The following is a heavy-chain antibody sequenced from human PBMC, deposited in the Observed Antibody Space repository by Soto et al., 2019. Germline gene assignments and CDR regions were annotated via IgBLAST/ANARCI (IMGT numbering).Heavy chain of an antibody. CDR3: ASQRNPYGAYDY. J-gene: IGHJ4*02. CDR2: IYSDGST. V-gene: IGHV3-66*04. Sequence: EVQLVVSGGGLVQPGGSLRLSCAASGFTVSSNFMSWVRQAPGKGLEWVSIIYSDGSTYYADSVKGRFTISRDNSKNTLYLQMNSLRADDTAVYYCASQRNPYGAYDYWGQGTLVTVSS. CDR1: GFTVSSNF. D-gene: IGHD4-17*01.